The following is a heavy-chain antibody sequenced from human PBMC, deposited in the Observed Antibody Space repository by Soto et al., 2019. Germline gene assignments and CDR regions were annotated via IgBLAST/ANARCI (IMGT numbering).Heavy chain of an antibody. J-gene: IGHJ5*02. V-gene: IGHV4-30-4*01. CDR1: CGSISSGDYY. Sequence: PSETLSLTCTVSCGSISSGDYYWSWIRQPPGKGLEWIGYIYYSGSTYYNPSLKSRVTISVDTSKNQFSLKLSSVTAADTAVYYCARDGYYSNYYWFDPWGQGTLVTVSS. CDR3: ARDGYYSNYYWFDP. D-gene: IGHD4-4*01. CDR2: IYYSGST.